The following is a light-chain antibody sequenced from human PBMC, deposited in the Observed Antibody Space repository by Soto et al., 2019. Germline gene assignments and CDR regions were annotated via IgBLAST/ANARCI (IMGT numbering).Light chain of an antibody. CDR1: SGDVGAHNH. CDR3: CSYTSSSIPYV. Sequence: QSALTQPASVSGSPGQSITISCTGTSGDVGAHNHVSWYQQHPGKAPKLMIYEVSNRPSGVSNRFSGSKSGNTASLTISGLQAEDEADYYCCSYTSSSIPYVFGTGTKLTVL. V-gene: IGLV2-14*01. J-gene: IGLJ1*01. CDR2: EVS.